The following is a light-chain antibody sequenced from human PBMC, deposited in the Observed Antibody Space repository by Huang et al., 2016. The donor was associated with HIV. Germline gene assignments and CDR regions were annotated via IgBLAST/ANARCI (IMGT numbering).Light chain of an antibody. V-gene: IGKV1-33*01. CDR2: DAA. J-gene: IGKJ3*01. Sequence: DIQMTQSPSSLSASIEDRVTITCRASRHIYSFLNWYQHRPGKAPNISIYDAAKLEVGVPSRFSRSGSGRNFTLIISSLQPEDFATYYCQQYDSLPRTFGPGTKV. CDR3: QQYDSLPRT. CDR1: RHIYSF.